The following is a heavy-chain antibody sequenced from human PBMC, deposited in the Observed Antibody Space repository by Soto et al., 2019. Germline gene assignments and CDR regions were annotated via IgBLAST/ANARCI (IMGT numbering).Heavy chain of an antibody. CDR2: IKSKTDGGTT. V-gene: IGHV3-15*01. D-gene: IGHD2-15*01. CDR1: GFTFSNAW. J-gene: IGHJ6*03. Sequence: EVQLVESGGGLVKPGGSLRLSCAASGFTFSNAWMSWVRRAPGKGLECVGRIKSKTDGGTTDYAAPVKGRFTISRDDSKNTLYLQMNSLKTEDTAVYYCTTGSYCSGGSCYYYYYYMDVWGKGTTVTVSS. CDR3: TTGSYCSGGSCYYYYYYMDV.